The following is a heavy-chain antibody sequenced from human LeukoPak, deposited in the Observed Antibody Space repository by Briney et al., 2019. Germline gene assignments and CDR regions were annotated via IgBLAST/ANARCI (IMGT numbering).Heavy chain of an antibody. CDR1: GFTFNKNG. CDR2: MWDDVSYT. J-gene: IGHJ4*02. CDR3: VRWNGRKSDGTYDH. V-gene: IGHV3-33*01. Sequence: GTSLTLSCVASGFTFNKNGMHWVRQRPPKGLELVTFMWDDVSYTHHLHSVHDRFTIHRHNSNSTVYLQMDNLRAEDTAGYFCVRWNGRKSDGTYDHWGEGAPVTASS. D-gene: IGHD1-1*01.